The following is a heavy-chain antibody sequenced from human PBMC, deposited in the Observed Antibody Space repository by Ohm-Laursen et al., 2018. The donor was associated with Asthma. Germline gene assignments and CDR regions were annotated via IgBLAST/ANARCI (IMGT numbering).Heavy chain of an antibody. Sequence: SETLSLTCAVSGGSVSSGSYYWSWIRQPPGKGLEWIGYIYYSGSTNYNPSLKSRVTISVDTSKNQFSLKLSSVTAADTAVYYCARAFGDYEYFDYWGQGTLVTVSS. J-gene: IGHJ4*02. CDR3: ARAFGDYEYFDY. CDR2: IYYSGST. CDR1: GGSVSSGSYY. D-gene: IGHD4-17*01. V-gene: IGHV4-61*01.